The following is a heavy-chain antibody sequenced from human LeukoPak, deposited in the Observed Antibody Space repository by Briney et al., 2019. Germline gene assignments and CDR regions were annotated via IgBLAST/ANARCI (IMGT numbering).Heavy chain of an antibody. D-gene: IGHD6-13*01. CDR3: ARDFNTAAGSGVDI. J-gene: IGHJ3*02. CDR2: IYYSGST. Sequence: PSETPSLTCTGSGGSLSSSSYYWGWIRQPPGKGLGWVGSIYYSGSTYYNPSLKSRVTISVDTSKNQFSLKLSSVTAADTAVYYCARDFNTAAGSGVDIWGQGTMVTVSS. V-gene: IGHV4-39*07. CDR1: GGSLSSSSYY.